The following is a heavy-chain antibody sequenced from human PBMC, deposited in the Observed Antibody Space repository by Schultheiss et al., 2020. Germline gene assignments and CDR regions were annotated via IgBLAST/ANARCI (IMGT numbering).Heavy chain of an antibody. CDR3: ARRGRYSYGTNYWYFDL. CDR1: GGSISSYY. D-gene: IGHD5-18*01. Sequence: SQTLSLTCTVSGGSISSYYWSWIRQPPGKGLEWIGYIYYSGSTNYNPSLKSRVTISVDTSKNQFSLKLSSVTAADTAVYYCARRGRYSYGTNYWYFDLWGRGTLVTVSS. J-gene: IGHJ2*01. V-gene: IGHV4-59*08. CDR2: IYYSGST.